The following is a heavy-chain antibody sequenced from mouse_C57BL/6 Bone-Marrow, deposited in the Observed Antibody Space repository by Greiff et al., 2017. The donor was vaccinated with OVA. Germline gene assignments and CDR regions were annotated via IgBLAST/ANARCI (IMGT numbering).Heavy chain of an antibody. CDR1: GFSFNTYA. D-gene: IGHD2-5*01. CDR2: IRSKSNNYAT. V-gene: IGHV10-1*01. CDR3: VRDYSNYGRYFDV. J-gene: IGHJ1*03. Sequence: EVQLVESGGGLVQPKGSLKLSCAASGFSFNTYAMNWVRQAPGKGLEWVARIRSKSNNYATYYADSVKDRFTISRDDSESMLYLQMNNLKTEDTAMYYCVRDYSNYGRYFDVWGTGTTVTVSS.